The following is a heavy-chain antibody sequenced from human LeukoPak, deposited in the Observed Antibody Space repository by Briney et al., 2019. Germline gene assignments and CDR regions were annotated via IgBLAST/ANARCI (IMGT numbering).Heavy chain of an antibody. CDR1: GFTFSSYA. Sequence: GGSLRLSCAASGFTFSSYAMSWVRQAPGKGLEWVSAISGSGGSTYYADSVKGRFTNSRDNSKNTLHLQMNSLRAEDTAVYYCAKDLRDNYYYYGMDVWGQGTTVTVSS. V-gene: IGHV3-23*01. CDR2: ISGSGGST. D-gene: IGHD4-17*01. J-gene: IGHJ6*02. CDR3: AKDLRDNYYYYGMDV.